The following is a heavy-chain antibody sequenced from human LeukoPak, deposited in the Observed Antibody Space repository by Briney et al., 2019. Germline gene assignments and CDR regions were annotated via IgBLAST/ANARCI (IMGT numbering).Heavy chain of an antibody. CDR2: ISSRSSTI. V-gene: IGHV3-48*01. CDR1: GFTFSSYS. D-gene: IGHD2-2*01. CDR3: AKEPREYCSSTSCPNWFDS. Sequence: GGSLRLSCAASGFTFSSYSMNWVRQAPGKGLEWVSYISSRSSTIYYADSVKGRFTISRDNAKNSLFLQMNSLRAEDTAVYYCAKEPREYCSSTSCPNWFDSWGQGTLVTVSS. J-gene: IGHJ5*01.